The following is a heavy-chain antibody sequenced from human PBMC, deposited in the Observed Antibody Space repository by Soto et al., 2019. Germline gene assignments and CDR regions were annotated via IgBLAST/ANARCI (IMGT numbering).Heavy chain of an antibody. J-gene: IGHJ6*02. CDR3: ARERSYYDILTGYYGYYGMDV. CDR1: GYTFTSYA. D-gene: IGHD3-9*01. Sequence: QVQLVQSGAEVKKPGASVKVSCKASGYTFTSYAMHWVRQAPGQRLEWMGWINAGNGNTKYSQKFQGRVTITRDTSASTAYMELGSLRSEDTAVYYCARERSYYDILTGYYGYYGMDVWGQGTTVTVSS. CDR2: INAGNGNT. V-gene: IGHV1-3*01.